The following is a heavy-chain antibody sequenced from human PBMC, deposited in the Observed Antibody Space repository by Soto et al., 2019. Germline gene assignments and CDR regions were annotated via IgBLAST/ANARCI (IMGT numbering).Heavy chain of an antibody. Sequence: GGSLRLSCAASGFTFSDHYMDWVRQAPGKGLEWVGRIRNRPNSYTTQYAASVKGRFAVLRDDSENLVYLQMNDLKTEDTAVYYCVRDPGRGFYFDYWGQGAQVTVSS. D-gene: IGHD3-10*01. V-gene: IGHV3-72*01. CDR1: GFTFSDHY. CDR3: VRDPGRGFYFDY. CDR2: IRNRPNSYTT. J-gene: IGHJ4*02.